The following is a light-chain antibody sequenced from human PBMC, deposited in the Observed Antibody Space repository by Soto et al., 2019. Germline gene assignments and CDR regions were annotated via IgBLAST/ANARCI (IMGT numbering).Light chain of an antibody. CDR3: GADHGSGSNWV. CDR2: VGTGGIVG. CDR1: TGYSNYQ. J-gene: IGLJ2*01. Sequence: QSVLTQPPSASASLGASVTLTCTLSTGYSNYQVDWYQQRPGKGPRFVMRVGTGGIVGSKGDGIPDRFSVLGSGLNRYLTIKNIQEEDEGDYHCGADHGSGSNWVFGGGTKLTVL. V-gene: IGLV9-49*03.